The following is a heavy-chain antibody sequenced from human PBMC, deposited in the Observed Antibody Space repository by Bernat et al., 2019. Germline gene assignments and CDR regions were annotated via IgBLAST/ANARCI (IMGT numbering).Heavy chain of an antibody. Sequence: QVQLVQSGAEVKTPGASVKVSCKASEYTFTSYDFNWVRQATGQGLEWMGWVSPNSGNTGYAQKFQGKVTMTRDTSISTVYMELSSLRSEDAAVYCCASSPPNWGVDYWGQGTLVTVSS. CDR3: ASSPPNWGVDY. CDR2: VSPNSGNT. D-gene: IGHD7-27*01. J-gene: IGHJ4*02. V-gene: IGHV1-8*01. CDR1: EYTFTSYD.